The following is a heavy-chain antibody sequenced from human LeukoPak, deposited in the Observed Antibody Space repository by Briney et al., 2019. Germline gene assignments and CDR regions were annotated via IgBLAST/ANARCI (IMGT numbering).Heavy chain of an antibody. CDR3: ARAKYCSSTSCYAGGSFNYYMDV. Sequence: GGSPRLSCAASGFTFSSYSMNWVRQAPGKGLEWVSSISSSSSYIYYADSVKGRFTISRDNAKNSLYLQMNSLRAEDTAVYYCARAKYCSSTSCYAGGSFNYYMDVWGKGTTVTVSS. CDR1: GFTFSSYS. CDR2: ISSSSSYI. D-gene: IGHD2-2*01. V-gene: IGHV3-21*01. J-gene: IGHJ6*03.